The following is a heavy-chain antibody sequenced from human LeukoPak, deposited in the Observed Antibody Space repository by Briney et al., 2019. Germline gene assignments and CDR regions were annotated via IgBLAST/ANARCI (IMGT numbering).Heavy chain of an antibody. V-gene: IGHV1-46*01. CDR1: GYTFTSNY. J-gene: IGHJ4*02. CDR3: ARVNWWSNDY. CDR2: ISPSGGST. D-gene: IGHD2-15*01. Sequence: ASVKVSCKAFGYTFTSNYMHWVRQAPGQGPEWMGVISPSGGSTTYAQKFQGRVTMTRDTSTSTVYMEVSSLRFEDTAVYYRARVNWWSNDYWGQGTLVTVSS.